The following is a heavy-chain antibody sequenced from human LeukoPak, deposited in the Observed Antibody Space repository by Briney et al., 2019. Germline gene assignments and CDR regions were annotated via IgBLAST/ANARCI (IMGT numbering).Heavy chain of an antibody. J-gene: IGHJ3*02. CDR3: ARYGSTIRAYDI. CDR1: GFTFSDHY. CDR2: SRNKANSYTT. Sequence: GGSLRLSCVGSGFTFSDHYMDWVRQAPGKGLEWVGRSRNKANSYTTEYASSVKGRFTFSRDDSKNSLFLQMNSLKTEDTAVYYCARYGSTIRAYDIWGQGTMVTVSS. V-gene: IGHV3-72*01. D-gene: IGHD1-1*01.